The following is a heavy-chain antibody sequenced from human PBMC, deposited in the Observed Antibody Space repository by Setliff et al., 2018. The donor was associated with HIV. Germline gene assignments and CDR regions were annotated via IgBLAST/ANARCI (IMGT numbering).Heavy chain of an antibody. J-gene: IGHJ6*03. CDR1: GYTFNSSD. CDR2: MNPNSGNT. V-gene: IGHV1-8*02. CDR3: ARGAWYTSGWYSSRYLDV. D-gene: IGHD6-19*01. Sequence: ASVKVSCEASGYTFNSSDINWVRQATGQGLEWMGWMNPNSGNTGYAQKFQGRVTMTRNTSIRTAYMELSSLRSEDTAVYYCARGAWYTSGWYSSRYLDVWGKGTTVTVSS.